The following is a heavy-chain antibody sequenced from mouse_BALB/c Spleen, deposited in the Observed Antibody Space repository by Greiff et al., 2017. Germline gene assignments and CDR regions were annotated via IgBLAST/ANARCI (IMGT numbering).Heavy chain of an antibody. CDR3: ARGRYDYDAYYFDY. D-gene: IGHD2-4*01. Sequence: DVKLQESGGGLVQPGGSRKLSCAASGFTFSSFGMHWVRQAPEKGLEWVASISSGGSTYYPASVKGRFTISRDNARNILYLQMSSLRSEDTAMYYCARGRYDYDAYYFDYWGQGTTLTVSS. CDR2: ISSGGST. J-gene: IGHJ2*01. V-gene: IGHV5-6-5*01. CDR1: GFTFSSFG.